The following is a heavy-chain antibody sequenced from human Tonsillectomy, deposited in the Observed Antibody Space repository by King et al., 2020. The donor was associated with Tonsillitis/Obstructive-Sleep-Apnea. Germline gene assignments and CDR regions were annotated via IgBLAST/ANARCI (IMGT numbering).Heavy chain of an antibody. CDR3: ARSCSSNDCFGYYFDY. Sequence: LVQSGAEVKKPGESLKISCKGSGYSFTQYWIGWVRQMPGKGLEWMGIIYPDDSDTRYSPSFQGQVTISADKSISTAYLQWSSLKASDTAMYYCARSCSSNDCFGYYFDYWGQGTLVTVSS. D-gene: IGHD2-2*01. J-gene: IGHJ4*02. V-gene: IGHV5-51*01. CDR1: GYSFTQYW. CDR2: IYPDDSDT.